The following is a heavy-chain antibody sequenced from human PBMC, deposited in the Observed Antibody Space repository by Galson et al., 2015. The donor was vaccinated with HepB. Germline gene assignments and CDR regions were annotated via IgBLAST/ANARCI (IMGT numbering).Heavy chain of an antibody. Sequence: SLRLSCAASGFTFSSYNMNWVRQAPGKGLDWISYISATGTTIAYADSVKGRFTISRDNDKNSLYLQMNSLRVEDTAVYYCARDSRATFGEPNWFDPWGQGTLVIVSS. CDR3: ARDSRATFGEPNWFDP. CDR2: ISATGTTI. CDR1: GFTFSSYN. V-gene: IGHV3-48*03. J-gene: IGHJ5*02. D-gene: IGHD3-3*01.